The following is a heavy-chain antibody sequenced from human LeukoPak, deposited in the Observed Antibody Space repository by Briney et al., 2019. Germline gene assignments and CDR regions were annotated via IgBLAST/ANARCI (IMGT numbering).Heavy chain of an antibody. J-gene: IGHJ6*03. Sequence: SETLSLTCTVSGGSISSYYWSWIRQPAGKGLEWIGRIYTSGSTNYNPSLQSRVTMSVDKSKNQFSLKLSSVTAADTAVYYCARIIVATQDYYYYMDVWGKGTTVTVSS. CDR3: ARIIVATQDYYYYMDV. V-gene: IGHV4-4*07. CDR2: IYTSGST. D-gene: IGHD5-12*01. CDR1: GGSISSYY.